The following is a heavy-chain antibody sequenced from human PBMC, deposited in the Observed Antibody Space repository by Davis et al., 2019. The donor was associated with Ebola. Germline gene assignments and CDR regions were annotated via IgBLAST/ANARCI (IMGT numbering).Heavy chain of an antibody. CDR2: IYPGYSDT. CDR3: ARHAPRPDYNYFYGMDV. V-gene: IGHV5-51*01. J-gene: IGHJ6*02. Sequence: GESLKISCNVSGYTFSTYWIGWVRQMPGKGLEWMGIIYPGYSDTRYNPSFQGHVTISADKSISTAYLQWSGLKASDTATYYCARHAPRPDYNYFYGMDVWGQGTTVTVSS. D-gene: IGHD6-6*01. CDR1: GYTFSTYW.